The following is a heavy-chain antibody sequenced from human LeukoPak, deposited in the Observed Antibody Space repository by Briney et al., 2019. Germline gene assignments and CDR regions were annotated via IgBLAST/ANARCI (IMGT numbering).Heavy chain of an antibody. CDR3: AKDDYVWGSYRYPAYPDY. V-gene: IGHV3-23*01. D-gene: IGHD3-16*02. CDR1: GFTFSSYA. Sequence: GGSLRLSCAASGFTFSSYAMSWVRQAPGKGLEWVSAISGSGGSTYYADSVKGRFTISRDNSKNTLYLQMNSLRAEDTAVYYCAKDDYVWGSYRYPAYPDYWGQGTLVTVSS. J-gene: IGHJ4*02. CDR2: ISGSGGST.